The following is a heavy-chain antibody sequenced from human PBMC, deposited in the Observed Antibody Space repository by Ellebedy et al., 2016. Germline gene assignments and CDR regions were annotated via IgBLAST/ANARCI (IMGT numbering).Heavy chain of an antibody. J-gene: IGHJ4*02. Sequence: GGSLRLSCAASGFTFSTYAMSWVRQAPGKGLEWVSAISGSGGSTYYADSAKGRFTISRDNSKNTLYLQMNSLRAEDTAVYYCAKDRDIVVVVAALFDYWGQGTLVTVSS. CDR2: ISGSGGST. CDR1: GFTFSTYA. D-gene: IGHD2-15*01. V-gene: IGHV3-23*01. CDR3: AKDRDIVVVVAALFDY.